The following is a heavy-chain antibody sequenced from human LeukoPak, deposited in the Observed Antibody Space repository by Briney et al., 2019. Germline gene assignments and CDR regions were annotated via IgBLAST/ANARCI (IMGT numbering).Heavy chain of an antibody. V-gene: IGHV3-30-3*01. CDR1: GFTFRNYV. CDR3: AREGYYGSGSPPSLYFDY. J-gene: IGHJ4*02. Sequence: GGSLRLSCAASGFTFRNYVIHWVRQAPGKGLEWVAVTSSDLNVKLYADSVKGRFTISRDNSGSTLYLQMNSLRPEDTAIYYCAREGYYGSGSPPSLYFDYWGQGTLVTVSS. CDR2: TSSDLNVK. D-gene: IGHD3-10*01.